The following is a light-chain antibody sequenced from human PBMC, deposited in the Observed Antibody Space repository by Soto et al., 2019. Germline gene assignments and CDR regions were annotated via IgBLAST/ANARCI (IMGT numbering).Light chain of an antibody. J-gene: IGKJ2*01. CDR2: KAS. V-gene: IGKV1-5*03. CDR3: QQYNSYPYT. Sequence: DIQMTQSPSSLSASVGDRVTITCQASQDISNYLNWYQQKPGKAPKLLIYKASSLESGVPSRFSGSGSGTEFTLTISSLQPDDFATYYCQQYNSYPYTFGQGTKVDIK. CDR1: QDISNY.